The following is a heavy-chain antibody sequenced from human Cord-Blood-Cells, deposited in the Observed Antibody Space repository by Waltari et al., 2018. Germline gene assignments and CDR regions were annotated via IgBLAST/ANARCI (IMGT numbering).Heavy chain of an antibody. Sequence: QVQLVQSGAEVKKPGASVKVSCKASGYTFTGYYMHWVRQAPGQGLEWMGWINPHSGGTNYAKKYQGWVTMTRDTSISTAYMALSRVRSYDTAVYYCARGSGSWYGGCWFDPWGQGTLVTVSS. J-gene: IGHJ5*02. CDR2: INPHSGGT. CDR3: ARGSGSWYGGCWFDP. V-gene: IGHV1-2*04. D-gene: IGHD6-13*01. CDR1: GYTFTGYY.